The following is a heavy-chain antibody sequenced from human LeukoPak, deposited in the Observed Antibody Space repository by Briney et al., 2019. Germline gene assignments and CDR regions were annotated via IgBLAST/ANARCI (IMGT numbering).Heavy chain of an antibody. CDR1: GYTFTNYW. Sequence: GESLKISCKGSGYTFTNYWIAWVRQMPGKGLEWMGIIYAGDSDTRYSPSFQGQVTISADRSISTAYLQWCSLKASDTAMYYCARRVDSGFSFDFWGQGTLVTVSS. CDR3: ARRVDSGFSFDF. J-gene: IGHJ4*02. D-gene: IGHD3-22*01. V-gene: IGHV5-51*01. CDR2: IYAGDSDT.